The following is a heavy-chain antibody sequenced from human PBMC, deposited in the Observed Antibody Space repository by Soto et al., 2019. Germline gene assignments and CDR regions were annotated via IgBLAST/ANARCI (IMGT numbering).Heavy chain of an antibody. V-gene: IGHV1-3*01. Sequence: GASVKVSCKASGYTFTNYAIHWVRQAPGQRLEWMGWINAANGNTKYSQNLQDRVTITRDTSASTAYMDLSSLRSEDTALYYCARAAPLNTIMATITDWFDPGGQGTLVTVPS. D-gene: IGHD5-12*01. J-gene: IGHJ5*02. CDR2: INAANGNT. CDR3: ARAAPLNTIMATITDWFDP. CDR1: GYTFTNYA.